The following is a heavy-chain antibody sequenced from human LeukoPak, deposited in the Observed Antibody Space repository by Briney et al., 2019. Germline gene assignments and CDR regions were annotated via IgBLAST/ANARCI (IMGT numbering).Heavy chain of an antibody. CDR2: IYYSGST. V-gene: IGHV4-59*01. J-gene: IGHJ6*02. CDR3: ARVNLWFGESNPMDV. D-gene: IGHD3-10*01. Sequence: SETLSLTCTVSGGSISSYYWSWIRQPPGKGLEWIGYIYYSGSTNYNPSLKSRVTISVDTSKNQFSLKLSSVTAADTAVYYCARVNLWFGESNPMDVWGQGTTVTVSS. CDR1: GGSISSYY.